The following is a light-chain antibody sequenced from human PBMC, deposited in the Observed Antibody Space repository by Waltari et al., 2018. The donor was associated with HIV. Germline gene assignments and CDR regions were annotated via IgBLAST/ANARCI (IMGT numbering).Light chain of an antibody. Sequence: EIGMTQSPATRSVSPGERATLSCRASQSVSSNLAWYQQKPGQAPRLLIYGASTRATGIPARFSGSGSGTEFTLTISSLQSEDFAVYYCQQYNNWPLWTFGQGTKVEIK. CDR2: GAS. J-gene: IGKJ1*01. V-gene: IGKV3-15*01. CDR1: QSVSSN. CDR3: QQYNNWPLWT.